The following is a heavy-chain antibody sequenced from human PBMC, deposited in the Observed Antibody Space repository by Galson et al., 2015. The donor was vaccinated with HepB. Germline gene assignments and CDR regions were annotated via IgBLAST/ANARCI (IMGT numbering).Heavy chain of an antibody. CDR1: GYTFPTYA. V-gene: IGHV1-3*01. D-gene: IGHD3-10*01. Sequence: SVKVSCKASGYTFPTYAMHWVRQAPGQRLEWMGWFNAVSGTTNYSQRFQGRVTITRYTSASTAYMELRSLRSENTAVYYCARQMHYGSGSSFDYWGQGTLVTVSS. CDR3: ARQMHYGSGSSFDY. J-gene: IGHJ4*02. CDR2: FNAVSGTT.